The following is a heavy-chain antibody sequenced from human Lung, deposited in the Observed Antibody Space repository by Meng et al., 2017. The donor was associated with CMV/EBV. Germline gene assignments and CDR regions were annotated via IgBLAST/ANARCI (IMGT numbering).Heavy chain of an antibody. V-gene: IGHV3-23*03. CDR2: IYSGDSST. CDR1: GFTFSSYA. CDR3: AKVRSGWYYAY. J-gene: IGHJ4*02. D-gene: IGHD6-19*01. Sequence: GGSLRLXXAASGFTFSSYAMSWVRQAPGKGLEWVSFIYSGDSSTSYADSVKGRFTISRDNSKNTLYLQMNSLRAEDTAVYYCAKVRSGWYYAYWGQGTRVTVAS.